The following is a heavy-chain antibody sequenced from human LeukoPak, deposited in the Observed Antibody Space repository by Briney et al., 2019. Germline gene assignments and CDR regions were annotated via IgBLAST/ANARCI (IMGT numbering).Heavy chain of an antibody. Sequence: ASVKVSCKASGYTFTGYYMHWVRQAPGQGLEWMGWINPNSGGTNYAQKFQGRVTMTRDTSISTAYMELSRLRSDDTAVYYCAREGVGNCSSTSCPYYFDYWGQGTLVTVSS. CDR2: INPNSGGT. CDR1: GYTFTGYY. V-gene: IGHV1-2*02. CDR3: AREGVGNCSSTSCPYYFDY. J-gene: IGHJ4*02. D-gene: IGHD2-2*01.